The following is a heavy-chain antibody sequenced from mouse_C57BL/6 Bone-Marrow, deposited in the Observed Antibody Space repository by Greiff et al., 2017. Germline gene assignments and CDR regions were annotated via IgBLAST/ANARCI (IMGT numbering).Heavy chain of an antibody. Sequence: VQLQQSGAELVRPGASVKLSCTASGFNIKDYYMHWVKQRPEQGLAWIGWIDPENGDTEYASKFQGKATIKGHTASNTAYLQLSSLTSEDTAVYYWTPLATVVAPRFAYWGQGTLVTVSA. D-gene: IGHD1-1*01. CDR2: IDPENGDT. J-gene: IGHJ3*01. CDR3: TPLATVVAPRFAY. CDR1: GFNIKDYY. V-gene: IGHV14-4*01.